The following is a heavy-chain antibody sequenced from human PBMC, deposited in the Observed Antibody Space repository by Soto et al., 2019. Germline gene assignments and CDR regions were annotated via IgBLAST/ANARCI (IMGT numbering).Heavy chain of an antibody. J-gene: IGHJ4*02. V-gene: IGHV3-49*03. Sequence: PAGSLRVSCTTSGFTFGDYAMSWFRPTPGTGLEWVGFVRTYAYGETTELAADVKVRCTVGRGNSRITAYLHMSSLKTEDTGVYFCSRDCPCGLGYCTQGACFPNDFWGQGTLVTCAS. CDR1: GFTFGDYA. CDR2: VRTYAYGETT. D-gene: IGHD2-8*01. CDR3: SRDCPCGLGYCTQGACFPNDF.